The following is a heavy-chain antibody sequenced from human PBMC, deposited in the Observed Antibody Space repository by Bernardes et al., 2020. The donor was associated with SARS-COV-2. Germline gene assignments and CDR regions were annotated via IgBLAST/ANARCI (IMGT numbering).Heavy chain of an antibody. J-gene: IGHJ4*02. D-gene: IGHD3-3*01. V-gene: IGHV1-18*04. CDR3: ARDHWSSYPY. CDR1: GYSFTNYG. Sequence: ASVKVSCKASGYSFTNYGISWVRQAPGHGLEWMGWISPYNGDRKYAQKFQGRVTMTTDTSTNIAYMELRSLRSDDTALYFCARDHWSSYPYWGQGTLVTVS. CDR2: ISPYNGDR.